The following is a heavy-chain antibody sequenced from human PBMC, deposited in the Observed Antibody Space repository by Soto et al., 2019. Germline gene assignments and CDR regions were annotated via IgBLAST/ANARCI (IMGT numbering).Heavy chain of an antibody. CDR3: AKRRSSWLFDY. CDR1: GFSVSTSH. Sequence: CGSLRLPCAAAGFSVSTSHISWVRQAPGKGLEWVSVIYSGGATHYAVSVKGRLIISRDKSKNTLYLQMNSLRAEDTAVYYCAKRRSSWLFDYWGQGTLVTVSS. CDR2: IYSGGAT. J-gene: IGHJ4*02. V-gene: IGHV3-53*01. D-gene: IGHD6-13*01.